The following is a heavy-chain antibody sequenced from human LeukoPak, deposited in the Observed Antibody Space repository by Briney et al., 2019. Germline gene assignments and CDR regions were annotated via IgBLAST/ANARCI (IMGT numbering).Heavy chain of an antibody. J-gene: IGHJ4*02. CDR3: ARFVIGARGSCYPHFDY. CDR2: IYYSGST. V-gene: IGHV4-59*01. CDR1: GSSISSYY. Sequence: PSETLSLTCTVSGSSISSYYWSWIRQPPGKGLEWIWYIYYSGSTNYNPSLKSRVTISVGTSKNQFSLKLSSVPAADTAVYYCARFVIGARGSCYPHFDYWGQGTLVTVSS. D-gene: IGHD1-26*01.